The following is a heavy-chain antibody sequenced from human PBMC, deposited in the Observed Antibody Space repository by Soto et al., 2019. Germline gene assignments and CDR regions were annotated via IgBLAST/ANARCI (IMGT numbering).Heavy chain of an antibody. CDR3: ARSYSSFPFDY. V-gene: IGHV4-34*01. J-gene: IGHJ4*02. CDR1: GGSFSGYY. CDR2: INHSGST. D-gene: IGHD6-19*01. Sequence: SETLSLTCAVYGGSFSGYYWSWIRQPPGKGLEWIGEINHSGSTNYNPSLKSRVTISVDTSKNQFSLKLSSVTAADTAVYYCARSYSSFPFDYWGQGTLVT.